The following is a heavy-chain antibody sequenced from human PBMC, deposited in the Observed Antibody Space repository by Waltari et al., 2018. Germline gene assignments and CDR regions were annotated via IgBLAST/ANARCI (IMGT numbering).Heavy chain of an antibody. CDR3: ARARYYDSSGYYYAFDI. J-gene: IGHJ3*02. CDR1: GGSISSYY. V-gene: IGHV4-59*01. D-gene: IGHD3-22*01. CDR2: IYYSGST. Sequence: QVQLQESGPGLVKPSETLSLTCTVSGGSISSYYWSWIRQPPGKGLEWIGYIYYSGSTNYNPSRKSRVTISVDTSKNQFSLKLSSVTAADTAVYYCARARYYDSSGYYYAFDIWGQGTMVTVSS.